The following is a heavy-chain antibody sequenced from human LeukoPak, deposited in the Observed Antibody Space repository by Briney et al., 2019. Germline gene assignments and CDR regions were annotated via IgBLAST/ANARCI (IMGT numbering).Heavy chain of an antibody. CDR1: GLTFSSYT. D-gene: IGHD6-13*01. Sequence: GGSLRLSCAASGLTFSSYTVNWVRQAPGKGLEWVSATSVNGGRTYYADSVKGRFTISRDNSNNTLFLQMNSLRADDTAIYYCAKDLRRDPAAGIVDVWGKGTTVTVSS. CDR2: TSVNGGRT. J-gene: IGHJ6*04. V-gene: IGHV3-23*01. CDR3: AKDLRRDPAAGIVDV.